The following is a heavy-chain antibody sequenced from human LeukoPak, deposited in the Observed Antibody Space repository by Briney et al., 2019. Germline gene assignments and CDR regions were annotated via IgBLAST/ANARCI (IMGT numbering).Heavy chain of an antibody. V-gene: IGHV3-30*04. CDR2: ISYDGSNK. CDR3: ARDRRYSYAEVFDY. Sequence: PGGSLRLSCAASGFTFSSYAMHWVRQAPGKGLEWVAVISYDGSNKYYADSVKGRFTISRDNSKNTLYLQMNSLRAEDTAVYYCARDRRYSYAEVFDYWGQGTLVTVSS. D-gene: IGHD5-18*01. J-gene: IGHJ4*02. CDR1: GFTFSSYA.